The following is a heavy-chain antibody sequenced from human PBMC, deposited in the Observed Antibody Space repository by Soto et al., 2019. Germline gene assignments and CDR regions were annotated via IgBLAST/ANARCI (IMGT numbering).Heavy chain of an antibody. V-gene: IGHV3-21*01. Sequence: EVQLVESGGGLVKPGGSLRLSCAASGFTFSSYSMNWVRQAPGKGLEWVSSISSSSSYIYYADSVKGRFTISRDNAKNSLYLQMNSLRAEDTAVYYCARDGIVVGTDGIAYYYYYYMDVWGKGTTVTVSS. CDR2: ISSSSSYI. CDR1: GFTFSSYS. CDR3: ARDGIVVGTDGIAYYYYYYMDV. D-gene: IGHD2-2*01. J-gene: IGHJ6*03.